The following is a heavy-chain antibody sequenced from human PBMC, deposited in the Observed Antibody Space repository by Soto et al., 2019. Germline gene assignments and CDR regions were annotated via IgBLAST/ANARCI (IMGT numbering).Heavy chain of an antibody. Sequence: GSLRLSCAASGFTFSWYWMHWVRQVPGKGLVWVSRINSDGTTTTYADSVKGRFTISRDNSKNTLYLQMNSLRAEDTAVYYCAKVERAVAGIIDWGQGTLVTVSS. V-gene: IGHV3-74*01. J-gene: IGHJ4*02. D-gene: IGHD6-19*01. CDR2: INSDGTTT. CDR1: GFTFSWYW. CDR3: AKVERAVAGIID.